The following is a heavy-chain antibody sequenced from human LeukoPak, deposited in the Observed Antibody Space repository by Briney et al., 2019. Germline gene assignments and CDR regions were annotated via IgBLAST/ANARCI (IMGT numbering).Heavy chain of an antibody. CDR1: GFAFSTYW. V-gene: IGHV3-74*01. CDR2: ISTDGSST. CDR3: ASYLTSIPSGMDV. J-gene: IGHJ6*02. Sequence: GGSLRLSCAASGFAFSTYWMHWVRQAPEKGLVWVSRISTDGSSTSYADSVKGRFTISRDNGKNTLYLQMNSLRAEDTAVYYCASYLTSIPSGMDVWGQGTTVTVSS. D-gene: IGHD2/OR15-2a*01.